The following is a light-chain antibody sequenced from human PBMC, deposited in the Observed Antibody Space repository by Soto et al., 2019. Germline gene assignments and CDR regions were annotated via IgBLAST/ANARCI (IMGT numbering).Light chain of an antibody. J-gene: IGLJ2*01. CDR2: DNY. CDR1: SSTIGNNY. CDR3: GTWDSNLDNGAV. Sequence: QSVLTQPPSVSAAPGQRVTICCSGSSSTIGNNYVSWYQQLPGTAPILLIYDNYYRPSGIPDRFSGSKSGTSATLVITGVQTGDEADYYCGTWDSNLDNGAVFGAGTKLTVL. V-gene: IGLV1-51*01.